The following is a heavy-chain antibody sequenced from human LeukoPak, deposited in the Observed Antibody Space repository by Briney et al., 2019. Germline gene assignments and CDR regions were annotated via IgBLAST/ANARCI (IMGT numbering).Heavy chain of an antibody. V-gene: IGHV3-23*01. CDR2: VSGNGGST. CDR3: AKDRGGETGYCSRTGCYTYYLDY. D-gene: IGHD2-2*02. Sequence: GGSLRLSCAASGFTFGSYAMSWVRQAPGKGLEWVSAVSGNGGSTYYADSVKGRFTISRDNSKNTLYLQMNSLRVEDTAVYYCAKDRGGETGYCSRTGCYTYYLDYWGQGTLVTVSS. J-gene: IGHJ4*02. CDR1: GFTFGSYA.